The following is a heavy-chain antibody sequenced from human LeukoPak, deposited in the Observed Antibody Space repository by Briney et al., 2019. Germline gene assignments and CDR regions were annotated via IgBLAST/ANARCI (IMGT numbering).Heavy chain of an antibody. CDR3: SRRNCSQTNCFSWYFDL. V-gene: IGHV4-39*07. Sequence: SKTLSLTCTVSGGSISSGGSYWGWIRQPPGKGLEWIGSIYYSGSTYYNPSLKSRVAISVDTSKNQFSLKLSSVTAADTAVYYCSRRNCSQTNCFSWYFDLWGRGTLVTVSA. CDR1: GGSISSGGSY. J-gene: IGHJ2*01. D-gene: IGHD2-2*01. CDR2: IYYSGST.